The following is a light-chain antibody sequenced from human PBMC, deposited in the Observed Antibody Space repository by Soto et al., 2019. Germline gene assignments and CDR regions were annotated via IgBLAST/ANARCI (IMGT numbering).Light chain of an antibody. J-gene: IGLJ3*02. CDR2: EVS. V-gene: IGLV2-14*01. CDR3: LSYTSANTRV. CDR1: TSDVGTYDY. Sequence: QSVLTQPASVSGSPGQSITISCTGTTSDVGTYDYVSWYQHQPGKAPKVMIYEVSNRPSGVSDRFSGSKSGNTASLTISGLQPEDEADYYCLSYTSANTRVFGGGTKLTVL.